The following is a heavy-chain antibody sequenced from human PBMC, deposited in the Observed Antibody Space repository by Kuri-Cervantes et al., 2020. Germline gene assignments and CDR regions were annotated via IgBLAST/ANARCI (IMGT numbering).Heavy chain of an antibody. CDR1: GFTFSSYS. CDR2: ISSSSSYI. V-gene: IGHV3-21*01. Sequence: GESLKISCAASGFTFSSYSMNWVRQAPGKGLEWVSSISSSSSYIYYADSVKGRFTISRDNAKNSLYLQMNSLRAEDTAVYYCAKDSGALGMDVWGQGTTVTVSS. CDR3: AKDSGALGMDV. J-gene: IGHJ6*02. D-gene: IGHD4-17*01.